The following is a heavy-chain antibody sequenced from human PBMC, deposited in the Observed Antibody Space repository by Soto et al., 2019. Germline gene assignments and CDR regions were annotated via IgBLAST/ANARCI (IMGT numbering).Heavy chain of an antibody. V-gene: IGHV3-64D*06. J-gene: IGHJ4*02. CDR1: GFTFRTYA. CDR2: FSGNGGTK. CDR3: VKGHGSGYYLHLDH. Sequence: GGSLRLSCSASGFTFRTYAMYWVRQAPGKGMEYVSAFSGNGGTKYYADSVKGRFTISRDNSKNTLSLQMSSLRAEDTAVYYCVKGHGSGYYLHLDHWGPGSLVTVSS. D-gene: IGHD3-22*01.